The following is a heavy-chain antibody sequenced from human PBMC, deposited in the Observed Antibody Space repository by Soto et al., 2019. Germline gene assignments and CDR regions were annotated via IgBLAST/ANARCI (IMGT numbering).Heavy chain of an antibody. J-gene: IGHJ3*02. V-gene: IGHV3-72*01. D-gene: IGHD3-10*01. Sequence: EVQLVESGGDLVQPGGSLRLSCAASGFTFSDHYMDWVRQAPGKGLEWVGRIRNKAKSYITEYAASVKGRFTISGDDSKNSLHLQMNSLKTEDTAMYFCARSGRDDTTWSDDAFDIWGQGTVVTVSS. CDR1: GFTFSDHY. CDR2: IRNKAKSYIT. CDR3: ARSGRDDTTWSDDAFDI.